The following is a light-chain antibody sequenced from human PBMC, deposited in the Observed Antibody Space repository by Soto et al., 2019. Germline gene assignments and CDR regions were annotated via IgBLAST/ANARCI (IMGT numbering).Light chain of an antibody. CDR3: QVWDSSSDHPV. J-gene: IGLJ2*01. V-gene: IGLV3-21*02. CDR2: DDS. Sequence: SYELTQPPSVSVAPGQTARITCGGNDIGSKSVHWYQQKTGQAPVLVVYDDSDRPSGIPDRFSGSNSGNTATLTISRVEAGDEADYYCQVWDSSSDHPVFGGGTKLTVL. CDR1: DIGSKS.